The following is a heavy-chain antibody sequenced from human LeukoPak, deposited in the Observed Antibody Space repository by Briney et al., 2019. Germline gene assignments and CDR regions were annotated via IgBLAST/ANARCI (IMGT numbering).Heavy chain of an antibody. D-gene: IGHD5-18*01. J-gene: IGHJ3*02. CDR1: GYTFTSYG. CDR3: ARLMGGYSYASDDAFDI. Sequence: ASVKVSCKASGYTFTSYGISWVRQAPGQGLEWMGWISAYNGNTNYAQKLRGRVTMTTDTSTSTAYMELRSLRSDDTAVYYCARLMGGYSYASDDAFDIWGQGTMVTVSS. CDR2: ISAYNGNT. V-gene: IGHV1-18*01.